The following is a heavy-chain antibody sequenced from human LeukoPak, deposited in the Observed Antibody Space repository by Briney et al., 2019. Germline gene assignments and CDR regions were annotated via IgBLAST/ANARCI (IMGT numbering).Heavy chain of an antibody. D-gene: IGHD3-16*02. CDR1: GFSFSTYA. J-gene: IGHJ4*02. V-gene: IGHV3-23*01. CDR2: VNGNGGST. Sequence: PGGSLRLSCAASGFSFSTYAMSWVRQAPGKGLEWVSGVNGNGGSTSYADSVKGRFTIFRDNSKNTVYLQMNSLRVEDTAVYYCAKSLYGGCDYWXQGTVVTVSS. CDR3: AKSLYGGCDY.